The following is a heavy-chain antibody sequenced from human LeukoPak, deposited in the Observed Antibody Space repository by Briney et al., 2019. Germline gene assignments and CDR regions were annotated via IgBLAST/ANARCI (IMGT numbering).Heavy chain of an antibody. J-gene: IGHJ3*02. CDR3: ARDAGGEIAAAVDAFDI. CDR1: GYTFSSYA. D-gene: IGHD6-13*01. V-gene: IGHV1-18*01. Sequence: WASVKVSCKASGYTFSSYAMNWVRQAPGQGLEWMGWISAYNGNTNYAQKLQGRVTMTTDTSTSTAYMELRSLRSDDTAVYYCARDAGGEIAAAVDAFDIWGQGTMVTVSS. CDR2: ISAYNGNT.